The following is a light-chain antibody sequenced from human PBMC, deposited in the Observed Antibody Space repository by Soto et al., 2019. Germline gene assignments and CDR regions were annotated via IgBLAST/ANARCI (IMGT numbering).Light chain of an antibody. J-gene: IGLJ2*01. Sequence: SALTQPRSVSGSPGQSVTISCTGTSSDVGGYNFVSWYQQHPDKAPKLIIYDVSKRPSGVPDRFSGSKSGNTASLTISGLQTEDEADYYCCSYAGSYTLVFGGGTKLTVL. CDR3: CSYAGSYTLV. CDR1: SSDVGGYNF. V-gene: IGLV2-11*01. CDR2: DVS.